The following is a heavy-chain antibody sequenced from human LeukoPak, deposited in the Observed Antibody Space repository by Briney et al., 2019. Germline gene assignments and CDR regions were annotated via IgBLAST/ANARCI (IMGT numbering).Heavy chain of an antibody. CDR3: ARVKPRSSGWYGEYYFDY. CDR1: GGSISGYY. D-gene: IGHD6-19*01. Sequence: SETLSLTCTVSGGSISGYYWSWIRQPAGKGLEWIGRIYTSGSTNYNPSLKSRVTMSVDTSKNQFSLKLSSVTAADTAVYYCARVKPRSSGWYGEYYFDYWGQGTLVTVSS. CDR2: IYTSGST. V-gene: IGHV4-4*07. J-gene: IGHJ4*02.